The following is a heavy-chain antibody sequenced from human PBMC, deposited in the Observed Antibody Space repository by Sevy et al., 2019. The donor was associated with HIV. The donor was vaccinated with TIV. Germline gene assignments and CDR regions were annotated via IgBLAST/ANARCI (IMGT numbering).Heavy chain of an antibody. CDR2: IIPIFGTA. Sequence: ASVKVSCKASGGTFSSYAISWVRQAPGQGLEWMGAIIPIFGTANYAQKFQGRVTITADESTSTAYMELSSLRSEDTAMYYCARDRTRGSSGYYFYYFDYWGQGTLVTVSS. CDR1: GGTFSSYA. D-gene: IGHD3-22*01. V-gene: IGHV1-69*13. CDR3: ARDRTRGSSGYYFYYFDY. J-gene: IGHJ4*02.